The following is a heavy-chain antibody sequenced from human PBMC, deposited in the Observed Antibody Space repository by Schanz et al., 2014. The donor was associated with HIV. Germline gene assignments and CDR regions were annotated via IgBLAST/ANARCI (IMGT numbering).Heavy chain of an antibody. J-gene: IGHJ6*02. Sequence: EVQLVESGGGLVQPGGSLRLSCAASGFTFSSYWMHWVRQAPGKGLVWVSRINSDGSSTSYADSVKGRFTISRDSSKNTLYLQMSGLRAEDTAVYYCARDRVRDYQLLPGYYNYAMDVWGQGTTVIVSS. D-gene: IGHD4-17*01. V-gene: IGHV3-74*01. CDR1: GFTFSSYW. CDR3: ARDRVRDYQLLPGYYNYAMDV. CDR2: INSDGSST.